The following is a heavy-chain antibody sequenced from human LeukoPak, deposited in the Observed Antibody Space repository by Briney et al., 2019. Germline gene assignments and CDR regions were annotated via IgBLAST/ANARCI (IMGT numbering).Heavy chain of an antibody. D-gene: IGHD5/OR15-5a*01. Sequence: ASVKVSCKASGCTFTGYHIHWVRQAPGQGLEWMGWINANSGGTNYAQKFQGRVTMTRDTSISTAYMQLSSLRSDDTAVYYCARGGGPGLGYWGQGTLVTASS. CDR1: GCTFTGYH. CDR3: ARGGGPGLGY. V-gene: IGHV1-2*02. CDR2: INANSGGT. J-gene: IGHJ4*02.